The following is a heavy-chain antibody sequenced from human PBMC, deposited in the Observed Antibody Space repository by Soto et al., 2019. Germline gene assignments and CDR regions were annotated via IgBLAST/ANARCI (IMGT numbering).Heavy chain of an antibody. V-gene: IGHV3-23*01. J-gene: IGHJ4*02. CDR1: GFTFSSYA. D-gene: IGHD2-15*01. CDR3: ASPGANVVAAPLIY. CDR2: ISGSGGST. Sequence: VQLLESGGGLVQPGGSLRLSCAASGFTFSSYAMSWVRQAPGKGLEWVSAISGSGGSTYYADSVKGRFTISRDNSKNTLYLQMNSLRAEDTAVYYCASPGANVVAAPLIYWGQGTLVTVSS.